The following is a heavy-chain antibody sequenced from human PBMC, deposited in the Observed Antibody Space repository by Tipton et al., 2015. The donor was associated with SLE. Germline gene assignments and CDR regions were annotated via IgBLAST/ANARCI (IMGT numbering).Heavy chain of an antibody. CDR2: ITGSGDRT. V-gene: IGHV3-23*01. J-gene: IGHJ6*02. D-gene: IGHD6-19*01. CDR3: ARAPTISVAGTTDPFGMDV. Sequence: SLRLSCEGSGFTFSDYAMGWFRQAPGKGLEWVSAITGSGDRTYYIDSVKGRFTISRDNAKNTLYLQMRSLRVEDTGIYYCARAPTISVAGTTDPFGMDVWGPGTRVTVSS. CDR1: GFTFSDYA.